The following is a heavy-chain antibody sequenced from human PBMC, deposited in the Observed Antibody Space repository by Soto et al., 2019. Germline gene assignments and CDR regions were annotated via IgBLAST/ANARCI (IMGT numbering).Heavy chain of an antibody. CDR1: GDTFTTYD. J-gene: IGHJ4*02. Sequence: ASVKVSCKASGDTFTTYDINWVRQATGHGLEWMGWINPNSGNIGYAQRFQGRVTMTRDTAIRTAYMEVSSLRSDDTAVYYCARGRASGSYYLLDYWGQGTLVTV. D-gene: IGHD3-10*01. V-gene: IGHV1-8*01. CDR3: ARGRASGSYYLLDY. CDR2: INPNSGNI.